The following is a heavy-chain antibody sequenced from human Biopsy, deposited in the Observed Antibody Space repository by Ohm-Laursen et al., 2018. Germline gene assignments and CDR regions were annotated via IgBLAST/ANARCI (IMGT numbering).Heavy chain of an antibody. CDR2: INPDTGET. CDR1: GYSFTSYY. Sequence: SSVKVSCKVSGYSFTSYYTHWVRQAPGQGLEWMGWINPDTGETRYAPKFQGRLALTRDVSVNTGYLELSSLGSDDTAIYFCAKPSGGVSTIGFDPWGQGTQIIVS. D-gene: IGHD5/OR15-5a*01. V-gene: IGHV1-2*02. CDR3: AKPSGGVSTIGFDP. J-gene: IGHJ5*02.